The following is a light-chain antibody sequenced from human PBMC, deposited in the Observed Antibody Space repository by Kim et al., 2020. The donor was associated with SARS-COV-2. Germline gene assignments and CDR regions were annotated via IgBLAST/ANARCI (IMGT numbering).Light chain of an antibody. Sequence: ASVGDRVTTTCRASQGIRNDLGWYQQKPWKAPKLLIYAASSLQSGVPSRFSGSGSGTDFTLTISSLQPEDFATYYCLQDYNYPRTFGQGTKVDIK. CDR2: AAS. J-gene: IGKJ1*01. CDR1: QGIRND. V-gene: IGKV1-6*01. CDR3: LQDYNYPRT.